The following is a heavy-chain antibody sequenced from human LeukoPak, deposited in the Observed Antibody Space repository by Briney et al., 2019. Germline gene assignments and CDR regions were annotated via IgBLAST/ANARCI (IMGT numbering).Heavy chain of an antibody. CDR2: ISYDENNK. CDR3: AKLPYYYDSSGYYVDY. Sequence: GGSLRLSCAASGFAFSSHGMHWVRQPPGKGLEWVAVISYDENNKYYADSVKGRFTISRDNSKNTLYLQMNSLRAEDTAVYYCAKLPYYYDSSGYYVDYWGQGTLVTVSS. V-gene: IGHV3-30*18. J-gene: IGHJ4*02. CDR1: GFAFSSHG. D-gene: IGHD3-22*01.